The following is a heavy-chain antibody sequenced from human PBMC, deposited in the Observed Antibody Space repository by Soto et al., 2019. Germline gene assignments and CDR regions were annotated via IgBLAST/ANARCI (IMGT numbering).Heavy chain of an antibody. CDR3: AREIVGATRGY. CDR1: GGSISSYY. V-gene: IGHV4-59*01. Sequence: PSETLSLTCTVCGGSISSYYCSWIRQPPGKGLEWIGYIYYSGSTTYNPYLKSRVTISVDTYKNQFSRKLGSVTDADTAVYYCAREIVGATRGYWGQRTLVSVSS. CDR2: IYYSGST. J-gene: IGHJ4*02. D-gene: IGHD1-26*01.